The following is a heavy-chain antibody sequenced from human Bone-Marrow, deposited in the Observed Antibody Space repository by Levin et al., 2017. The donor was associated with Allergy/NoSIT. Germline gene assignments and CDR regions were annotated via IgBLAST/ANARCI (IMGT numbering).Heavy chain of an antibody. J-gene: IGHJ4*02. D-gene: IGHD1-26*01. Sequence: GASVKVSCKASGGTFSSYTISWVRQAPGQGLEWMGRIIPILGIANYAQKFQGRVTITADKSTSTAYMELSSLRSEDTAVYYCAIRYSGSYYVYWGQGTLVTVSS. CDR2: IIPILGIA. CDR3: AIRYSGSYYVY. CDR1: GGTFSSYT. V-gene: IGHV1-69*02.